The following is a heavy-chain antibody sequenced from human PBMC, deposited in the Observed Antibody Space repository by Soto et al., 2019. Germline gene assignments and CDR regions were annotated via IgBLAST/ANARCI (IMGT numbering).Heavy chain of an antibody. J-gene: IGHJ6*02. CDR3: ARDEILLWFGEPSSYYYGMDV. CDR2: INSDGSST. CDR1: GFTFSSYW. D-gene: IGHD3-10*01. Sequence: GGSLRLSCAASGFTFSSYWMHWVRQAPGKGLVWVSRINSDGSSTSYADSVKGRFTISRDNAKNTLYLQMNSLRAEDTAVYYCARDEILLWFGEPSSYYYGMDVWGQGTTVTVSS. V-gene: IGHV3-74*01.